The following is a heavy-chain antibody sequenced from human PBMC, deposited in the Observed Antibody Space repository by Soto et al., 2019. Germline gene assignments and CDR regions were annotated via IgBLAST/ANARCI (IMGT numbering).Heavy chain of an antibody. J-gene: IGHJ3*02. CDR2: IYYSGST. CDR3: ARQLAVAGPFHAFDI. D-gene: IGHD6-19*01. CDR1: GGSISSSSYY. Sequence: KPSETLSLTCTVSGGSISSSSYYWGWIRQPPGKGLEWIGSIYYSGSTYYNPSLKSRVTISVDTSKNQFSLKLSSVTAADTAVYYCARQLAVAGPFHAFDIWGQGTMVTVSS. V-gene: IGHV4-39*01.